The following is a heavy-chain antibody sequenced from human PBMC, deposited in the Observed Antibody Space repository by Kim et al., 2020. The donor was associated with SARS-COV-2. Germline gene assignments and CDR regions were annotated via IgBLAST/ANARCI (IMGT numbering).Heavy chain of an antibody. CDR2: INPSGGST. D-gene: IGHD3-9*01. CDR3: AREYYDILTGYYGVGWFDP. V-gene: IGHV1-46*01. J-gene: IGHJ5*02. CDR1: GYTFTSYY. Sequence: ASVKVSCKASGYTFTSYYMHWVRQAPGQGLEWMGIINPSGGSTSYAPKFQGRVTMTRDTSTSTVYMELSSLRSEDTAVYYCAREYYDILTGYYGVGWFDPWGQGTLVTVSS.